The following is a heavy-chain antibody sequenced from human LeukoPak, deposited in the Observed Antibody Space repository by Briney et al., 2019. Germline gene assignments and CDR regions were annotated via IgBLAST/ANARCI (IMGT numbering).Heavy chain of an antibody. D-gene: IGHD2-2*01. CDR3: ARQREKYSSTGSYDAFDI. Sequence: GESLKISCKGSGYSFTSYWIGWVRQMPGKGLEWMGIIYPGDSDTRYSPSFQGQVTISADKSISTAYLQWSSLKASDTAMYYCARQREKYSSTGSYDAFDIWGQGTMVTVSS. J-gene: IGHJ3*02. CDR2: IYPGDSDT. CDR1: GYSFTSYW. V-gene: IGHV5-51*01.